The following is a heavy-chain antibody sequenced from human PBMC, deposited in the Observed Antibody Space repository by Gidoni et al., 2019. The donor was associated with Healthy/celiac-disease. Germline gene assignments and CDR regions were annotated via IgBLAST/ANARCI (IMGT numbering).Heavy chain of an antibody. Sequence: QVQLVETGGGLVKPGGSLIPPCAASGFTFSNYYMSWIRQAPGMGSVSYISSSGSTIYYADSVKGRFTISRDNAKNSMYLVDPASSICLSQMNSLRAEDTAVYYCARVGIAVAGGYYYYGMDVWGQGTTVTVSS. V-gene: IGHV3-11*01. D-gene: IGHD6-19*01. CDR3: ARVGIAVAGGYYYYGMDV. CDR2: ISSSGSTI. J-gene: IGHJ6*02. CDR1: GFTFSNYY.